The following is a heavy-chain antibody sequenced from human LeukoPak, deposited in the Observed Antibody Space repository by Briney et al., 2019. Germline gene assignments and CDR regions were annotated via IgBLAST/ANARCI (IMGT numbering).Heavy chain of an antibody. CDR3: ASEYSSSYDAFDI. V-gene: IGHV3-21*01. CDR2: ISSSSSYI. Sequence: PGGSLRLSCAASGFTFSSYSMNWVRQAPGKGLEWVSSISSSSSYIYYADSVKGRFPISRDNAKNSLYLQMNSMRAEDTAVYYCASEYSSSYDAFDIWGQGTMVTVSS. CDR1: GFTFSSYS. J-gene: IGHJ3*02. D-gene: IGHD6-6*01.